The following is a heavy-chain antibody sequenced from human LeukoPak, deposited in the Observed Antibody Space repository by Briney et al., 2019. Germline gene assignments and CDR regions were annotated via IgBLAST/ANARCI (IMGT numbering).Heavy chain of an antibody. CDR3: ARDPPRYSDNEGY. J-gene: IGHJ4*02. CDR2: INPNSGGT. CDR1: GYTFTGYY. D-gene: IGHD1-1*01. Sequence: ASVKVSCKASGYTFTGYYMHWVRQAPGQGLEWMGRINPNSGGTNYAQKFQGRVTMTRDTSISTAYMELSRLRSDDTAVYYCARDPPRYSDNEGYWGQGTLVNVSS. V-gene: IGHV1-2*06.